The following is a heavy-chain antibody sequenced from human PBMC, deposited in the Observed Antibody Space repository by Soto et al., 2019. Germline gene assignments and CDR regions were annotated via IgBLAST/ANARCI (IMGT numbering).Heavy chain of an antibody. CDR1: GGTFSSYA. CDR3: ARGIAARPVGGGGYYYGMDV. V-gene: IGHV1-69*12. J-gene: IGHJ6*02. Sequence: QVQLVQSGAEVKKPGSSVKVSCKASGGTFSSYAISWVRQDPGQGLEWMGGIIPIFGTANYAQKFQGRVTITADESTSTAYMELSSLRSEDTAVYYCARGIAARPVGGGGYYYGMDVWGQGTTVTVSS. CDR2: IIPIFGTA. D-gene: IGHD6-6*01.